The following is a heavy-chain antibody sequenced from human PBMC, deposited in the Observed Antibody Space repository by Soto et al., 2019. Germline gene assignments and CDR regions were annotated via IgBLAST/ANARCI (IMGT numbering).Heavy chain of an antibody. V-gene: IGHV1-18*01. J-gene: IGHJ4*02. CDR3: AGFYYDILTGSPPDPDFDY. CDR2: ISAYNGNT. D-gene: IGHD3-9*01. CDR1: GYTFTSYG. Sequence: APVKVSCKASGYTFTSYGISWARQAPGQGLEWMGWISAYNGNTNYAQKLQGRVTMTTDTSTSTAYMELRSLRSDDTAVYYCAGFYYDILTGSPPDPDFDYWGQGTLVTVSS.